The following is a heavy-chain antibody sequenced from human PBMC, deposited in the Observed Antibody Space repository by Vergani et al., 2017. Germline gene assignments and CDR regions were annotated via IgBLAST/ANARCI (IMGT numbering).Heavy chain of an antibody. Sequence: QMQLVQSGPEVKKPGTSVKVSCKASGFTFTSSAVQWVRQARGQRLEWIGWIVVGSGNTNYAQKFQERVTITRDMSTSTAYMELSSLRSEDTAVYYCAKHCSGGSCYHDWYFDLWGRGTLVTVSS. D-gene: IGHD2-15*01. V-gene: IGHV1-58*01. J-gene: IGHJ2*01. CDR2: IVVGSGNT. CDR3: AKHCSGGSCYHDWYFDL. CDR1: GFTFTSSA.